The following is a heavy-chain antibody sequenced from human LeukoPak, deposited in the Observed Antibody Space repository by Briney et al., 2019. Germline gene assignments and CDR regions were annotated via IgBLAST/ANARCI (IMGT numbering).Heavy chain of an antibody. V-gene: IGHV4-39*01. J-gene: IGHJ4*02. D-gene: IGHD3-10*01. CDR2: IYYSGST. CDR3: ARRSPGVVFYY. CDR1: GGSVSSTAYY. Sequence: SETLSLTCTVSGGSVSSTAYYWGWIRQPPGKGLEWIGNIYYSGSTYYNPSLKSRVTISVDTSKNQFSLKLSSVTAADTAVYYCARRSPGVVFYYWGQGTLVTVSS.